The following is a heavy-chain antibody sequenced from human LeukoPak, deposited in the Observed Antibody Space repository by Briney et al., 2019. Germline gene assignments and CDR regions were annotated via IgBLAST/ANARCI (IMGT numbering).Heavy chain of an antibody. CDR2: IYPGESDT. CDR3: ARTYYYDSSGYSGDY. D-gene: IGHD3-22*01. CDR1: GYSFTSYW. J-gene: IGHJ4*02. V-gene: IGHV5-51*01. Sequence: GESLKISCKGSGYSFTSYWIGWVRQMPGKGLERMWIIYPGESDTRYSPSFQGQVTISADKSISTAYLQWSSLKASDTAMYYCARTYYYDSSGYSGDYWGQGTLVTVSS.